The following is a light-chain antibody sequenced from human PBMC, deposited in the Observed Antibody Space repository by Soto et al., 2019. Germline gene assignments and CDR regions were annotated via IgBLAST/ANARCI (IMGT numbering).Light chain of an antibody. CDR1: QGIRND. Sequence: DIQITQSPSSLSSYLLDIVTITCRASQGIRNDLGWYQQKPGKAPKRLIYAASSLQSGVPSRFSGSGSGTEFTLTISSLQPEDFATYFCQQTYTPPRTFGQGTKVDIK. CDR2: AAS. J-gene: IGKJ1*01. CDR3: QQTYTPPRT. V-gene: IGKV1-17*01.